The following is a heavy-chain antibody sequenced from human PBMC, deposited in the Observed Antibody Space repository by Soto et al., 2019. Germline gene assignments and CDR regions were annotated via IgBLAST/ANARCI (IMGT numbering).Heavy chain of an antibody. D-gene: IGHD2-2*01. V-gene: IGHV4-59*08. CDR3: ASIPYCSSTSCYLDYYYMDV. CDR1: GGSISSYY. J-gene: IGHJ6*03. CDR2: IYYSGST. Sequence: SETLSLTCTVSGGSISSYYWSWIRQPPGKGLEWIVYIYYSGSTNYNPSLMSRVTISVDTSKNQFFLKLSSATAADTAVYYCASIPYCSSTSCYLDYYYMDVWGKGTTVTVSS.